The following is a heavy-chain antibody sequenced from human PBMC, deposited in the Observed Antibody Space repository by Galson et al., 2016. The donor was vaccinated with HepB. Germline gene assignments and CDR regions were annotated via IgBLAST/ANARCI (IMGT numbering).Heavy chain of an antibody. D-gene: IGHD1/OR15-1a*01. Sequence: GSFSGYYWSWIRQPPGKGLEWIGDINHIGSTNYNPSLKSRVTISLHTSKNQFSLKLSSVTAADTAVYYCARTKQYDYWGQGTLVTVSS. CDR2: INHIGST. J-gene: IGHJ4*02. CDR3: ARTKQYDY. CDR1: GSFSGYY. V-gene: IGHV4-34*01.